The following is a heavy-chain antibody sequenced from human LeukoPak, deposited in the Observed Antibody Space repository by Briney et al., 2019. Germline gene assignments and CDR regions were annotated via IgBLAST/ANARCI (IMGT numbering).Heavy chain of an antibody. D-gene: IGHD1-20*01. J-gene: IGHJ5*02. Sequence: PGRSLRLSCAASGFTFSSYGMHWVRQAPGKGLEWVAVIWYDGSNKYYADSVKGRFTISRDNSKNTLYLQMNRLRAEDTAVYYCARDLGITGTLNWFDPWGQGTLVTVSS. CDR3: ARDLGITGTLNWFDP. V-gene: IGHV3-33*01. CDR2: IWYDGSNK. CDR1: GFTFSSYG.